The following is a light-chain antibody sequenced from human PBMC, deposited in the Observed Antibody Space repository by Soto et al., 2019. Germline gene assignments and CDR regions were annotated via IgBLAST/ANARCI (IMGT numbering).Light chain of an antibody. J-gene: IGLJ3*02. Sequence: NFMLTQPHSVSASPGKTVILSCTRSSGSIASNYVQWYQQRPGSSPTTVIYEDNQRPSGVPDRFSGSIDSSSNSASLTISGLETEDEADYFCQSYDDTNQVFGGGTKLTVL. CDR1: SGSIASNY. CDR3: QSYDDTNQV. V-gene: IGLV6-57*01. CDR2: EDN.